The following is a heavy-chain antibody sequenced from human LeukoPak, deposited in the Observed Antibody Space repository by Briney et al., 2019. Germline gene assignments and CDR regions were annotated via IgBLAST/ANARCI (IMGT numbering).Heavy chain of an antibody. V-gene: IGHV1-2*02. J-gene: IGHJ4*02. CDR3: ARGLRGSPAFDY. CDR1: GYTFTSYG. CDR2: INPNSGGT. D-gene: IGHD2-2*01. Sequence: ASVKVSCKASGYTFTSYGISWVRQAPGQGLEWMGWINPNSGGTNYAQKFQGRVTMTRNTSINTAYMELSRLRSDDTAVYYCARGLRGSPAFDYWGQGTLVTVSS.